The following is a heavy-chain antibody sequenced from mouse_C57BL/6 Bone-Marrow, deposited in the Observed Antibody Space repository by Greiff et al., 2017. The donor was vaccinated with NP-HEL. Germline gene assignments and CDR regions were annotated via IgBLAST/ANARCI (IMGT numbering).Heavy chain of an antibody. D-gene: IGHD1-1*01. CDR2: IYPGSGCT. CDR3: ARWCYYYGFFDY. J-gene: IGHJ2*01. Sequence: QVQLQQPGAELVKPGASVKMSCKASGYTFTSYWITWVKQRPGQGLEWIGAIYPGSGCTNYNEKFKGKATLTVDTSSSTAYMQLSSLTSEDSAVYYCARWCYYYGFFDYWGQGTTLTVSS. CDR1: GYTFTSYW. V-gene: IGHV1-55*01.